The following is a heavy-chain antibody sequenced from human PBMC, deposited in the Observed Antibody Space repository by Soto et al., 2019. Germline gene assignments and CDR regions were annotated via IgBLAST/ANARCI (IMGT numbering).Heavy chain of an antibody. Sequence: PSETLSLTCTVSGGSMRNYFWTWIRQPPGKGLEWIGYIHYSGTTSFFPSYNPSLRSRVTISEDTSKNQFSLKLSSVTTADTAVYFCAAGEASSRNLAPYYLDFWGQGTLVTVSS. CDR2: IHYSGTT. CDR3: AAGEASSRNLAPYYLDF. J-gene: IGHJ4*02. V-gene: IGHV4-59*01. CDR1: GGSMRNYF. D-gene: IGHD6-13*01.